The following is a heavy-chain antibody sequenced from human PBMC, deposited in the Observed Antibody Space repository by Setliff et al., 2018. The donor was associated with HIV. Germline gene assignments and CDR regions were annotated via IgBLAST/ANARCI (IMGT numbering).Heavy chain of an antibody. D-gene: IGHD6-19*01. V-gene: IGHV3-74*01. CDR1: GFAFSTYA. Sequence: GGSLRLSCAASGFAFSTYAMHWVRQAPGKGLVWVSRSGPDGSDTNYADFVKGRFIISRDNARNMLYLQLNSLRAEDTAVYFCARSGSGWYEGGYYFDYWGQGTLVTVSS. CDR2: SGPDGSDT. CDR3: ARSGSGWYEGGYYFDY. J-gene: IGHJ4*02.